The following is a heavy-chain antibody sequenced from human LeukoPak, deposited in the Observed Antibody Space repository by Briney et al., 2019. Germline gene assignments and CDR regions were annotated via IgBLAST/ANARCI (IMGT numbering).Heavy chain of an antibody. V-gene: IGHV3-74*01. J-gene: IGHJ4*02. D-gene: IGHD4-23*01. CDR2: IASDGSST. Sequence: GGSLRLSCAASGCTFSSYWISWGRLPPGQGLVWVSLIASDGSSTTYADSVKGRFSISRDNAKNTLYLQMNSLRVEDTAVYYCARGRPHGNDYWGQGTLVTVSS. CDR1: GCTFSSYW. CDR3: ARGRPHGNDY.